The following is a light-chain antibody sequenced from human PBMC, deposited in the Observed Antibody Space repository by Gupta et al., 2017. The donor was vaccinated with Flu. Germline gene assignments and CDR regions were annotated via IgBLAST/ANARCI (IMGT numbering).Light chain of an antibody. CDR2: DVS. CDR3: CSYAGYQV. Sequence: QSALTPPRSVSGPPGQSVPNPCTGTSSDVGGYNYVSWYQQHPAKAPKHMNYDVSKRPSGVLDRFSVAKTANPASLTISAVHAEDEADYYCCSYAGYQVFGAGTKVTVL. V-gene: IGLV2-11*01. CDR1: SSDVGGYNY. J-gene: IGLJ1*01.